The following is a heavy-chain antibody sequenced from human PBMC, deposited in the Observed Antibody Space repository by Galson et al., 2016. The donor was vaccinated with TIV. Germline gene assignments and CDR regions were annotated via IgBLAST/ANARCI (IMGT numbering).Heavy chain of an antibody. CDR3: SRSLTRNSGSLFS. D-gene: IGHD3-10*01. Sequence: SLRLSCAASGFIFSSYNMHWVRQSPGKGLEWVALMSYDGNNKYYADSVKGRFTISRDNSKNTLYLQINSLRVEDTALFYCSRSLTRNSGSLFSWGQGTLVIVSS. CDR2: MSYDGNNK. J-gene: IGHJ5*02. V-gene: IGHV3-30-3*01. CDR1: GFIFSSYN.